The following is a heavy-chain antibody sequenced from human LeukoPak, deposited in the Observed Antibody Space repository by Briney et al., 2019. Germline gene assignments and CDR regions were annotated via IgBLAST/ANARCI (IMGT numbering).Heavy chain of an antibody. CDR1: GFTFSSYE. V-gene: IGHV3-48*03. CDR2: ISSSGSTI. Sequence: GGSLRLSCAASGFTFSSYEMNWVRQAPGKGLEWVSYISSSGSTIYYADSVKGRFTISRDNAKNSLYLQMNSLRVEDTAVYYCAREIQAPGKTLDYWGQGALVTVSS. CDR3: AREIQAPGKTLDY. J-gene: IGHJ4*02.